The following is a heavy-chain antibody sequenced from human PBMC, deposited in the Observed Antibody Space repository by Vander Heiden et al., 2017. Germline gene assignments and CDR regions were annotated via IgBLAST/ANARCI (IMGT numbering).Heavy chain of an antibody. J-gene: IGHJ4*02. V-gene: IGHV1-8*01. D-gene: IGHD6-13*01. Sequence: QVQLGQSGAEVKKPGASVKVSCKASGYAFHSYVINWVQQATGQGLEWMGWMNPNSGNTGYTQEFQGRVTMTRNTSISTAYMELSSLRSEDTAVYFCARGRRAAAGTDYWGQGTLVTVSS. CDR2: MNPNSGNT. CDR3: ARGRRAAAGTDY. CDR1: GYAFHSYV.